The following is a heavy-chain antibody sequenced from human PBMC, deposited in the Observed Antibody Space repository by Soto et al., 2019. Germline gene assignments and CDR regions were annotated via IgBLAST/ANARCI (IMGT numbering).Heavy chain of an antibody. CDR3: AKDKGIVGATPHY. CDR2: ISSSSSYT. D-gene: IGHD1-26*01. J-gene: IGHJ4*02. Sequence: PGGSLRLSCAASGFTFSDYYMSWIRQAPGKGLEWVSYISSSSSYTNYADSVKGRFTISRDNSKNTLYLQMNSLRAEDTAVYYCAKDKGIVGATPHYWGQGTLVTVSS. V-gene: IGHV3-11*06. CDR1: GFTFSDYY.